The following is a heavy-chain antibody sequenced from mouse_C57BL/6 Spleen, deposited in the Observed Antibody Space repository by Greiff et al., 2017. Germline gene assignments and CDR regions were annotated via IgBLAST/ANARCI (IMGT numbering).Heavy chain of an antibody. J-gene: IGHJ3*01. D-gene: IGHD2-2*01. CDR3: AREGYGYDGGFAY. Sequence: QVQLQQPGAELVKPGASVKLSCKASGYTFTSYWMHWVKQRPGRGLEWIGRIDPYSGGTKYNEKFKSKATLTVDKPSSAAYMQLSSLTSEDSAVYYCAREGYGYDGGFAYWGQGTLVTVSA. CDR1: GYTFTSYW. CDR2: IDPYSGGT. V-gene: IGHV1-72*01.